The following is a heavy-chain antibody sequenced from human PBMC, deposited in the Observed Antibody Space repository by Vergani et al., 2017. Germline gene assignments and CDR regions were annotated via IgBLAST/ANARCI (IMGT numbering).Heavy chain of an antibody. J-gene: IGHJ4*02. CDR2: INTGNGNT. D-gene: IGHD6-13*01. CDR3: ARDEGMIAAAGNCDY. Sequence: QVQLVQSGAEVKKPGASVKVSCKASGYTFTSYAMHWVRQAPGQRREWMGWINTGNGNTNYSQKFQGRVTITRDTSASTAYMELRSLRSDDTAVYYCARDEGMIAAAGNCDYWGQGTLVTVSS. V-gene: IGHV1-3*04. CDR1: GYTFTSYA.